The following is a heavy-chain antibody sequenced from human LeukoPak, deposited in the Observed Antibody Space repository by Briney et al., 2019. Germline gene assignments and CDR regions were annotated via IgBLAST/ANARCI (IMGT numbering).Heavy chain of an antibody. J-gene: IGHJ5*02. CDR1: GGSFSGYY. Sequence: PSETLSLTCAVYGGSFSGYYWSWIRQPPGKGLEWIGEINHSGSTNYNPSLKSRVTISVDTSKNQFSLKLSSVTAADTAVYYCARLGYCSSTSCYIRQPNNWFDPWGQGTLVTVSS. CDR2: INHSGST. D-gene: IGHD2-2*02. V-gene: IGHV4-34*01. CDR3: ARLGYCSSTSCYIRQPNNWFDP.